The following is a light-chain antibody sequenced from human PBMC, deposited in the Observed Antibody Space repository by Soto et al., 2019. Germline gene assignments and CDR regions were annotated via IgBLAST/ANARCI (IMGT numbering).Light chain of an antibody. CDR2: DAS. V-gene: IGKV1-5*01. CDR3: QQYNSYT. J-gene: IGKJ2*01. Sequence: DIQMTQSPSTLSASVGDRVTITCRASQSISSWLAWYQQKPGKAPKLLIYDASSLESGVPSRFSGSGSGTEFTLTISSLQPDDFATYYGQQYNSYTFSQGTKLEIK. CDR1: QSISSW.